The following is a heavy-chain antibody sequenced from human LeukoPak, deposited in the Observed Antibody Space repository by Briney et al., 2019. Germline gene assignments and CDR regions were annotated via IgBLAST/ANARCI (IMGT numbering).Heavy chain of an antibody. CDR1: GFTFSSYS. V-gene: IGHV3-21*01. Sequence: PGGSLRLSCAASGFTFSSYSMNWVRQAPGKGLEWVSSISSSSSYIYYADSVKGRFTISRDNAKNSLYLQMNSLRAEDTAAYYCARDCPSFSLAVDYWGQGTLVTVSS. CDR2: ISSSSSYI. D-gene: IGHD6-19*01. CDR3: ARDCPSFSLAVDY. J-gene: IGHJ4*02.